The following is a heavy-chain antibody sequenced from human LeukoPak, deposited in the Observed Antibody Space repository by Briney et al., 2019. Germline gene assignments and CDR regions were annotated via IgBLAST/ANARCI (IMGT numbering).Heavy chain of an antibody. CDR1: GGLIISGGYH. CDR3: ASVDTAMVYGY. Sequence: SSETLSLTCTVSGGLIISGGYHWSWIRQFPGKGLEWIGYIYYSGSTHYNPSLKSRVTISVDTSKNQFSLKLTSVTAADTAVYYCASVDTAMVYGYWGQGTLVTVSS. D-gene: IGHD5-18*01. J-gene: IGHJ4*02. V-gene: IGHV4-31*03. CDR2: IYYSGST.